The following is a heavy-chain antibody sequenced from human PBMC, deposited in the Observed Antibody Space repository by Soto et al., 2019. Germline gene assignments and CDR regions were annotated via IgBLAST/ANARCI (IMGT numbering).Heavy chain of an antibody. CDR2: VYYRGRS. CDR1: GGSVSNTNYY. D-gene: IGHD2-8*01. J-gene: IGHJ4*02. Sequence: SQPQRLTCSVSGGSVSNTNYYWGWIHQSPGKGLEWIGSVYYRGRSYSKSLVKSRVTISVDTSKNQFSLNLNSVTASDTAVYYCVSQRTSVLTQAYFDYWGPGALVTVSS. CDR3: VSQRTSVLTQAYFDY. V-gene: IGHV4-39*01.